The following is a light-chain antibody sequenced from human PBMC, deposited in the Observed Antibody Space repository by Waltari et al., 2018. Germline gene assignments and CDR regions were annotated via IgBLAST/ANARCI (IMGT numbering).Light chain of an antibody. CDR2: NTY. CDR1: AGPVTSDYY. V-gene: IGLV7-43*01. Sequence: QTVVTQERSLTVSQGGAVTLTCASTAGPVTSDYYPNWFQQKPGQPPRPLIYNTYNKHSWTPARFSGSLLGGKAALTLSGVQPEDEADYYCLLYYNAARVFGGGTKLTVL. J-gene: IGLJ3*02. CDR3: LLYYNAARV.